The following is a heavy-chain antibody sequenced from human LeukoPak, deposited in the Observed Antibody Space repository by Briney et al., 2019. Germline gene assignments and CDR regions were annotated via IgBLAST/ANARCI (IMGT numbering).Heavy chain of an antibody. CDR3: ARGLVCLGAFTAFDI. V-gene: IGHV3-53*01. CDR2: IYTGGNT. Sequence: PGGSLRLSCAVSGFTVSSTYMSWVRQPPGKGREWISLIYTGGNTFYADSVRGRFTISRENSQNTLYIQMNSLTAEDTAVYYCARGLVCLGAFTAFDISGQGTMVTVSS. D-gene: IGHD3-9*01. J-gene: IGHJ3*02. CDR1: GFTVSSTY.